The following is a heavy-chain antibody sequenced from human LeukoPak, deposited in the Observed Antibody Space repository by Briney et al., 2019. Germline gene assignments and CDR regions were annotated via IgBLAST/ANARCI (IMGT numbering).Heavy chain of an antibody. D-gene: IGHD3-22*01. V-gene: IGHV3-23*01. Sequence: PGGSLRLSCAASGFTFSSYAMSWVRQAPGKGLEWVSAISGSGGSTYYADSVEGRFTISRDNSKNTLYLQMNSLRAEDTAVYYCAKGSPYYYDSSGYRPEAFDIWGQGTMVTVSS. CDR1: GFTFSSYA. J-gene: IGHJ3*02. CDR3: AKGSPYYYDSSGYRPEAFDI. CDR2: ISGSGGST.